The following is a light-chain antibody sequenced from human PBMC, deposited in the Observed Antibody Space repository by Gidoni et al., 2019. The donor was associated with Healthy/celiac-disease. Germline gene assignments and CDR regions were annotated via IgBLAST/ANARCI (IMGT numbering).Light chain of an antibody. CDR2: GAS. J-gene: IGKJ2*01. V-gene: IGKV3-15*01. Sequence: EIVMTQSPATLSVSPGERATLSCMASQSVSSNLAWYQQKPGQAPRLLIYGASTRATGIPARFSGSGSGTEFTLTISSLQSEDFAVYYCQQYNNWPLYTFXQXTKLEIK. CDR3: QQYNNWPLYT. CDR1: QSVSSN.